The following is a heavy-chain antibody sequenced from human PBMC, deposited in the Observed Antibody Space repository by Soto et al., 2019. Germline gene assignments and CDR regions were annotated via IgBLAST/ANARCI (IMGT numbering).Heavy chain of an antibody. Sequence: CKGSGYRFISYWIAWVRQMPGKGLEWMGIIYPGDSDTRYSPSFQGQVTISADKSISTAYLQWSSLKASDTAIYYCARSRRDGYNLDAFDIWGLGTMVTVSS. CDR1: GYRFISYW. V-gene: IGHV5-51*01. CDR3: ARSRRDGYNLDAFDI. J-gene: IGHJ3*02. D-gene: IGHD5-12*01. CDR2: IYPGDSDT.